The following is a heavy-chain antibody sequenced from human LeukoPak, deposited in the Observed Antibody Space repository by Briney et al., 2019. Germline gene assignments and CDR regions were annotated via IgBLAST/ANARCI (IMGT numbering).Heavy chain of an antibody. V-gene: IGHV1-18*01. CDR1: GYTLTELS. Sequence: ASVKVSCKVSGYTLTELSMHWVRQAPGQGLEWMGWSSAYNGNTNYAQKLQGRVTMTTDTSTSTAYMELRSLRSDDTAVYYCARGGNSGWRTPNDDYWGQGTLVTVSS. CDR3: ARGGNSGWRTPNDDY. J-gene: IGHJ4*02. CDR2: SSAYNGNT. D-gene: IGHD6-19*01.